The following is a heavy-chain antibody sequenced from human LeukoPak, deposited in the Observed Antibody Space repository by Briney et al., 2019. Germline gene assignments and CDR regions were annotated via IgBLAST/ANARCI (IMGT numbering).Heavy chain of an antibody. D-gene: IGHD3-22*01. J-gene: IGHJ4*02. V-gene: IGHV3-11*05. CDR3: ARVPYDSSGYYPN. Sequence: PGGSLRLSCAASGFTFSDYYMSWIRQAPGKGLEWVSYISSSSSYTNYADSVKGRFTISRDNAKNSLYLQMNSLRAEDTAVYYCARVPYDSSGYYPNWGQGTLVSVSS. CDR1: GFTFSDYY. CDR2: ISSSSSYT.